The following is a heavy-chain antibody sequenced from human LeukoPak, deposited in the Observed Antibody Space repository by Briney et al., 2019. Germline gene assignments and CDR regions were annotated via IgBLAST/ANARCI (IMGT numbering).Heavy chain of an antibody. V-gene: IGHV4-59*01. CDR1: GGSISSNY. CDR3: ARDAAGFNSSWEFDY. Sequence: PSETLSLTCTVSGGSISSNYWSWIRQPPGKGLEWIGYIHYSGATNYNPSLKSRVTISADTSKNQFSLKLSSVTAAETAMYYCARDAAGFNSSWEFDYWGQGTLVTVSS. D-gene: IGHD6-13*01. J-gene: IGHJ4*02. CDR2: IHYSGAT.